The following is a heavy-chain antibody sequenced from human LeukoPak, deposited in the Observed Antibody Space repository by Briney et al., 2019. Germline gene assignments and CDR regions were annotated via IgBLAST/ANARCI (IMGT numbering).Heavy chain of an antibody. CDR1: GFTFSSIA. Sequence: KPGGSLRLSCAASGFTFSSIAMTWVRQAPGKGLEWVSSISSSGSYIYYADSVKGRFTISRDNAKNSLYLQMNSLRAEDTAVYYCASRNQYCGGDCFWAFDIWGQGTMVTVSS. J-gene: IGHJ3*02. CDR3: ASRNQYCGGDCFWAFDI. D-gene: IGHD2-21*02. V-gene: IGHV3-21*01. CDR2: ISSSGSYI.